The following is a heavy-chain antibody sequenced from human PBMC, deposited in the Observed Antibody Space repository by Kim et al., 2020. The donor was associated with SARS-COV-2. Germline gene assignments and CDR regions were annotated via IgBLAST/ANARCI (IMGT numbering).Heavy chain of an antibody. V-gene: IGHV5-51*01. J-gene: IGHJ4*02. D-gene: IGHD4-17*01. CDR3: ARPDYGGNSALDI. Sequence: KSSPSSQGQVTISADKSISTAYLQWSSLKASDTAIYYCARPDYGGNSALDIWGQGTLVTVSS.